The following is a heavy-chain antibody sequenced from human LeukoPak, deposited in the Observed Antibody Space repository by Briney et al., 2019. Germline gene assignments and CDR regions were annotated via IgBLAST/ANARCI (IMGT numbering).Heavy chain of an antibody. CDR1: GFSVSGYW. CDR3: AREWQGGIAAAGTRIEGDY. J-gene: IGHJ4*02. Sequence: PGGSLRLSCAVSGFSVSGYWMTWVRQAPGKGLEGVANIKQDGSEENYVDSVKGRFTISRDNAENSLFLQMNSLRVEDTAVYYCAREWQGGIAAAGTRIEGDYWGQGTLVAVSS. CDR2: IKQDGSEE. V-gene: IGHV3-7*01. D-gene: IGHD6-13*01.